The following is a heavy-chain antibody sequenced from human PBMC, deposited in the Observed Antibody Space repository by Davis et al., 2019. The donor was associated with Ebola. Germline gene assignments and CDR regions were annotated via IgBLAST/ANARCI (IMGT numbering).Heavy chain of an antibody. Sequence: GESLKISCRTSGYNFTTYWIGWVRQMAGTGLEWMGIIYPADSDTRYSPSFQGQVTMSADNSLNTAYLHWSSLRALDSAMYYCVRGGGTSIVGDFWGQGSLVTVSS. V-gene: IGHV5-51*01. CDR2: IYPADSDT. D-gene: IGHD1-7*01. CDR3: VRGGGTSIVGDF. CDR1: GYNFTTYW. J-gene: IGHJ4*02.